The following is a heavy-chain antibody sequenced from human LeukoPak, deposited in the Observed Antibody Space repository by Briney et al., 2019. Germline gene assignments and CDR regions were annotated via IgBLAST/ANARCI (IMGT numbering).Heavy chain of an antibody. V-gene: IGHV4-34*01. CDR2: INHSGST. CDR3: ARVPAGIFGVVTDAFDI. J-gene: IGHJ3*02. CDR1: GGSFSGYY. Sequence: SETLSLTCAVYGGSFSGYYWSWLRQPPGKGLEWIGEINHSGSTNYNPSLKSRVTISVDTSQNQFSLKLSSVTAADTAVYYCARVPAGIFGVVTDAFDIWGQGTMVTVSS. D-gene: IGHD3-3*01.